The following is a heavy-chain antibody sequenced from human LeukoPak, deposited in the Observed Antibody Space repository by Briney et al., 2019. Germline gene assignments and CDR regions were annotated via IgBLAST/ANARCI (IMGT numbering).Heavy chain of an antibody. CDR3: ARHGHGYQWLVTYYFDY. CDR1: GGSIRSSYYY. CDR2: IYGSGST. J-gene: IGHJ4*02. V-gene: IGHV4-39*01. D-gene: IGHD6-19*01. Sequence: SETLSLTCPVSGGSIRSSYYYWGWIRQPPGKGLEWIGSIYGSGSTYYNPSLKGRVTISVDTSKNQFSLKLSSVTAADTAVYYCARHGHGYQWLVTYYFDYWGQGTLVTVSS.